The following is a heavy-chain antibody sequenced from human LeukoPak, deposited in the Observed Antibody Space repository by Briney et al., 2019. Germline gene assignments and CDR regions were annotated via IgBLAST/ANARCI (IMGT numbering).Heavy chain of an antibody. CDR3: TSDSSDY. D-gene: IGHD3-3*01. CDR2: IYSGGST. J-gene: IGHJ4*02. Sequence: PGGSLRLSCAASGFTVSSNYMTWVRQAPGKGLKWVSVIYSGGSTYYEDSVKGRFTTSRDNSKNTLYLQMNSLKTEDTAVYYCTSDSSDYWGQGTLVTVSS. V-gene: IGHV3-66*01. CDR1: GFTVSSNY.